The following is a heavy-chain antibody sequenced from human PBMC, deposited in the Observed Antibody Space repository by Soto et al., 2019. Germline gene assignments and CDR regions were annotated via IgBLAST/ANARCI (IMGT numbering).Heavy chain of an antibody. D-gene: IGHD2-2*01. J-gene: IGHJ3*02. CDR2: INSDGSST. Sequence: PGGSLRLSCAASGFTFSSYWMHWVRQAPGKGLVWVSRINSDGSSTSYADSVKGRFTISRDNAKNTLYLQMNSLRAEDTAVYHCARARPASGPAYAFDIWGQGTMVTVSS. CDR1: GFTFSSYW. V-gene: IGHV3-74*01. CDR3: ARARPASGPAYAFDI.